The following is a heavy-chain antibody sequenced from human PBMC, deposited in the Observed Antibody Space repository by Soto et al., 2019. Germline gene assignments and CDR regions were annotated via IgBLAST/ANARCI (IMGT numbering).Heavy chain of an antibody. V-gene: IGHV3-21*01. CDR3: ARLFGSRSSSWTGNDY. CDR2: ISSSSSYI. J-gene: IGHJ4*02. Sequence: GGSLRLSCAASGFTFSSYSMNWVRQAPGKGLEWVSSISSSSSYIYYADSVKGRFTISRDNAKNSLYLQMNSLRAEDTAVYYCARLFGSRSSSWTGNDYWGQGTLVTISS. D-gene: IGHD6-13*01. CDR1: GFTFSSYS.